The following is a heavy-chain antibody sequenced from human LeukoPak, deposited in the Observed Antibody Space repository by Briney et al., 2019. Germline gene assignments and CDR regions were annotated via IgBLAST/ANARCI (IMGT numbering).Heavy chain of an antibody. V-gene: IGHV1-8*03. CDR2: MNPNSGNT. D-gene: IGHD2-2*01. CDR1: GYTFTSYD. J-gene: IGHJ5*02. Sequence: ASVNVSCKASGYTFTSYDINWVRQATGQGREWMGWMNPNSGNTGDAQKFQGRVTITRNTSISTAYMELSSLRSEDTAVYYCARGLGYCSSTSCYGNWFDPWGQGTLVTVSS. CDR3: ARGLGYCSSTSCYGNWFDP.